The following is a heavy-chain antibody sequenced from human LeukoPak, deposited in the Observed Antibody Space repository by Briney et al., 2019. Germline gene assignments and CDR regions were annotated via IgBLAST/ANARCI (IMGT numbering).Heavy chain of an antibody. J-gene: IGHJ4*02. CDR3: ARGVHNYGNFDS. CDR2: INPNSGGT. CDR1: GYTFTGYY. Sequence: ASVTVSFTSSGYTFTGYYMHWVRQAHGQGLEWMGWINPNSGGTNYAQKFQGRVTMTRDTSTSTVYMELRSLRSEDTAVYSCARGVHNYGNFDSWGQGTLVTVSS. V-gene: IGHV1-2*02. D-gene: IGHD5-18*01.